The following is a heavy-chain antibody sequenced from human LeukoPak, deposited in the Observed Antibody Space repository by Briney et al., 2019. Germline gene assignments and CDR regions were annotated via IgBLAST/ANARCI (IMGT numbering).Heavy chain of an antibody. CDR1: GGTFSSYA. V-gene: IGHV1-69*04. CDR3: ARDRVGATHLFDH. D-gene: IGHD1-26*01. Sequence: SVKVSCKASGGTFSSYAISWVRQAPGQGLEWMGRIIPILGIANYAQKFQGRVTITADKSTSTAYMELSSLRAEDTAVYYCARDRVGATHLFDHWGQGTLVTVSS. CDR2: IIPILGIA. J-gene: IGHJ4*02.